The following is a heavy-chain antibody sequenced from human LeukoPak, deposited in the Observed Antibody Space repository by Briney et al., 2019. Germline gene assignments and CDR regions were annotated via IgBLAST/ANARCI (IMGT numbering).Heavy chain of an antibody. CDR2: INAGNGNT. J-gene: IGHJ4*02. D-gene: IGHD3-22*01. V-gene: IGHV1-3*01. Sequence: ASVKVSCKASGYTFTSYAMHWVRQAPGQRLEWMGWINAGNGNTKYSQKFQGRVTMTEDTSTDTAYMELSSLRSEDTAVYYCATVYYDSSGYYSFDYWGQGTLVTVSS. CDR3: ATVYYDSSGYYSFDY. CDR1: GYTFTSYA.